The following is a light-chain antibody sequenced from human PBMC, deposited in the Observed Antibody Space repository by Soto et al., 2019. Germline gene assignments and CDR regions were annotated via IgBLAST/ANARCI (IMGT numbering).Light chain of an antibody. CDR2: ADN. J-gene: IGLJ2*01. CDR3: QSYDTSLSGVI. Sequence: QSVLTQPPSVSGAPGQKITMSCTGSSSNIGAGYDVHWYQQVPGAAPRLLIYADNNRPSGVPDRFSASKSGTSASLAITGLQGDDEANYYCQSYDTSLSGVIFGAGTKGTVL. CDR1: SSNIGAGYD. V-gene: IGLV1-40*01.